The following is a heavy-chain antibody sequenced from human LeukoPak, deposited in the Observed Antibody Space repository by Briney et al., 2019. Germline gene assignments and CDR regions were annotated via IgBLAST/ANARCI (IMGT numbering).Heavy chain of an antibody. CDR3: ARSGGWFFALGVDY. D-gene: IGHD6-19*01. CDR2: INHSGST. Sequence: SETLSLTCAVYGGSFSGYYWSWIRQPPGKGLEWIGEINHSGSTNYNPSLKSHVSASVDTSKNQFSLRLISVTAADTAVYYCARSGGWFFALGVDYWGQGILVTVSS. J-gene: IGHJ4*02. V-gene: IGHV4-34*01. CDR1: GGSFSGYY.